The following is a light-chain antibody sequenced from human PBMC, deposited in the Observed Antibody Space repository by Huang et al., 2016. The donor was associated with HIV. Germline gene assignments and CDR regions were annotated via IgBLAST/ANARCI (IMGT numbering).Light chain of an antibody. Sequence: DIQMTQSSSTLSASVGDRVTIACRASQSISTWLAWYQQKPGRAPNLLIYEASTLESGVPSRVSGGGSGTDFTLTISSLQPDDFAAYYCQQYKSFPWTFGQGTKVEV. V-gene: IGKV1-5*03. CDR1: QSISTW. J-gene: IGKJ1*01. CDR2: EAS. CDR3: QQYKSFPWT.